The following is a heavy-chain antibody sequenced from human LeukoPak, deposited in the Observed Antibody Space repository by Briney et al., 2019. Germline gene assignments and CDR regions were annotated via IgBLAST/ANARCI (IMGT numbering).Heavy chain of an antibody. Sequence: GRSLRLSCAASGFSFSTFWMSWVRQAPDRGLEWVANIKPDGSEQYYVDSVKGRFTISRDNAKNSMYLQISSLRAEDTAVYYCVRGGGLLPDYWGQGTPVTVSS. J-gene: IGHJ4*02. CDR2: IKPDGSEQ. CDR1: GFSFSTFW. CDR3: VRGGGLLPDY. V-gene: IGHV3-7*01. D-gene: IGHD1-26*01.